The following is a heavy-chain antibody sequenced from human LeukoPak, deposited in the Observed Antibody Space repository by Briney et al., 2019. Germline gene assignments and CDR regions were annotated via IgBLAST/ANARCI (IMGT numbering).Heavy chain of an antibody. D-gene: IGHD6-19*01. CDR2: IKQDGSEK. J-gene: IGHJ4*02. Sequence: AGGSLRLSCAASGFTFSSYWMSWVRQAPGKGLEWVANIKQDGSEKNYVDSVKGRFTISRDNAKNSLFLQMNSLRPEDAAVYYYARDSGRVNYWGQGTLVTVSS. CDR3: ARDSGRVNY. CDR1: GFTFSSYW. V-gene: IGHV3-7*03.